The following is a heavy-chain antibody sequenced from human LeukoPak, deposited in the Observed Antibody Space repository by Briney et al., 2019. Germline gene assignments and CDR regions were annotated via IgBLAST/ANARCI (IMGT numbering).Heavy chain of an antibody. D-gene: IGHD2-2*01. CDR3: ARLSYCTSTTCNHNWFDP. CDR1: GGSITNYY. Sequence: SETLSLTCTVSGGSITNYYWSWIRQPPGKGLEWIAYIFYSGSPNYHPSLKSRVTISVDTSKNQFSLKLSSMTAADTAVYYCARLSYCTSTTCNHNWFDPWGQGVLVTVPS. CDR2: IFYSGSP. J-gene: IGHJ5*02. V-gene: IGHV4-59*01.